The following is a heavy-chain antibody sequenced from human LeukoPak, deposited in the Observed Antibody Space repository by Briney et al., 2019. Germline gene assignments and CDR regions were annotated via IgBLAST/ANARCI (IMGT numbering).Heavy chain of an antibody. CDR3: AKLYIVVVVAATIDY. D-gene: IGHD2-15*01. J-gene: IGHJ4*02. Sequence: PGGSLRLSCAASGFTFNNYNINWVRQAPGKGLEWVSSISSSSSYIYYADSVKGRFTISRDNSKNTLYLQMNSLRAEDTAVYYCAKLYIVVVVAATIDYWGQGTLVTVSS. CDR2: ISSSSSYI. CDR1: GFTFNNYN. V-gene: IGHV3-21*04.